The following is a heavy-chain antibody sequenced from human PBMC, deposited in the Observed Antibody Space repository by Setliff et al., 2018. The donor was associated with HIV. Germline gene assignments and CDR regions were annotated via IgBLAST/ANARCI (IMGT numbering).Heavy chain of an antibody. Sequence: SETLSLTCTVSGGSISSYYWSWIRQPPGKGLEWIGYIYYSGSTNYNPSLKSRVTISVDTSKNQFSLKLSSVIAADTAVYYCARGGYSYGFGRHRAYFQYWGQGTQVTVSS. J-gene: IGHJ1*01. V-gene: IGHV4-59*01. CDR1: GGSISSYY. CDR3: ARGGYSYGFGRHRAYFQY. D-gene: IGHD5-18*01. CDR2: IYYSGST.